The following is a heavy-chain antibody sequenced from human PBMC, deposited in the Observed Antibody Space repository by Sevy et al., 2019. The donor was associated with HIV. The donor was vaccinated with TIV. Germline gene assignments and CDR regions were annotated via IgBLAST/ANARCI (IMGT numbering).Heavy chain of an antibody. CDR1: GFTFSSYG. D-gene: IGHD3-22*01. V-gene: IGHV3-33*01. J-gene: IGHJ3*02. Sequence: GGSLRLSCAASGFTFSSYGMHWVRQAPGKGLEWVAVIWNDRSNKHYADSVKGRFTISRDNSKNTLHLQMNSLRAEDTAVYYCASLPNNYYDSGGFSGNDAFDIWGQGTMVTVSS. CDR2: IWNDRSNK. CDR3: ASLPNNYYDSGGFSGNDAFDI.